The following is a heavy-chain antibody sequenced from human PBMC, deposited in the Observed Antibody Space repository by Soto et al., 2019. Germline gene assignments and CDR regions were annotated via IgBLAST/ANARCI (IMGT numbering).Heavy chain of an antibody. D-gene: IGHD1-26*01. CDR1: GGSISSYY. V-gene: IGHV4-59*01. Sequence: QVQLQESGPGLVKPSETLSLTCTVSGGSISSYYWSWIRQPPGKGLEWIGYIYYSGSTNYNPSLKCRVTISVGTSKNQFSLKLSSVTAADTAVYYCARYRGGSFYFDYWGQGTLVSVSS. CDR2: IYYSGST. J-gene: IGHJ4*02. CDR3: ARYRGGSFYFDY.